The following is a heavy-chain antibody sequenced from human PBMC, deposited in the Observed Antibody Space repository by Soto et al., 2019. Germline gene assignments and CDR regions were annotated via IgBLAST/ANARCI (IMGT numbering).Heavy chain of an antibody. CDR1: GFNFNTYA. CDR3: ARSRGYTYGYPYYHGMDV. Sequence: GGSLRLSCVVSGFNFNTYAMNWVRQAPGKGLEWVSSTSGSGGTTYYADSVKGRFTISRDNSKNTLYLQMNSLRAEDTAVYYCARSRGYTYGYPYYHGMDVWGQGTTVTVSS. D-gene: IGHD5-18*01. J-gene: IGHJ6*02. V-gene: IGHV3-23*01. CDR2: TSGSGGTT.